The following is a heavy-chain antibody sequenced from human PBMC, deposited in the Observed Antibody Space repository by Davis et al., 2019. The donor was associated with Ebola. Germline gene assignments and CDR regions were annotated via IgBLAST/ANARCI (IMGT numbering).Heavy chain of an antibody. J-gene: IGHJ3*02. CDR2: IYPSDSDT. CDR1: GYSFSSYW. V-gene: IGHV5-10-1*01. CDR3: ARWSVRLDAFDI. D-gene: IGHD3-3*01. Sequence: GESLKISCKGSGYSFSSYWLAWVRHLPGKGLEWMGRIYPSDSDTNYSPSFQGHVNMSADKSISTAYLQWSSLKASDTAIYYCARWSVRLDAFDIWGQGTMVTVSS.